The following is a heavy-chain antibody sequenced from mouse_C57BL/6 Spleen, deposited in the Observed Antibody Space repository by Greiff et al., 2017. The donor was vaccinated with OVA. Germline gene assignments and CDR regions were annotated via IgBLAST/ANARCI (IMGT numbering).Heavy chain of an antibody. CDR1: GYTFTSYW. CDR2: IYPGSGST. J-gene: IGHJ2*01. D-gene: IGHD1-1*01. CDR3: ASPHYGSSLFDY. Sequence: QVQLQQSGAELVKPGASVKMSCKASGYTFTSYWITWVKQRPGQGLEWIGDIYPGSGSTNYNEKFKSKATLTVDTSSSTAYMQLSSLTSEDSAVYYCASPHYGSSLFDYWGQGTTLTVAS. V-gene: IGHV1-55*01.